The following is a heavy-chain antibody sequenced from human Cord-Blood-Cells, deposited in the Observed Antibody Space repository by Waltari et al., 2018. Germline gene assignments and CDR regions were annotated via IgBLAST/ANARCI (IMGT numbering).Heavy chain of an antibody. Sequence: QVQLQQWGAGLLKPSETLSLTCAVYGGSFSGYYWSWIRPPPGKGLEWIGEINHSGSTNYNPSLKSRVTISVDTYKNQFSLKLSSVTAADTAVYYCARTMVVTALEGYYFDYWGQGTLVTVSS. CDR2: INHSGST. V-gene: IGHV4-34*01. CDR1: GGSFSGYY. D-gene: IGHD2-21*02. J-gene: IGHJ4*02. CDR3: ARTMVVTALEGYYFDY.